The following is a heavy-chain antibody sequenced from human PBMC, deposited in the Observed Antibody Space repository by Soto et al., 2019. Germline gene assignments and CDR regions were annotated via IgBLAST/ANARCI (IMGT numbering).Heavy chain of an antibody. V-gene: IGHV4-30-4*01. Sequence: SETLSLTCTVSGGSMSSGDYYWSWIRQPPGKGLEWIGYIDYTGSTYYSPSLKSRLTLFVDTSKNQFSLKLSSVTAADTAVYYCVRHAQWIIRAYWGQGSLVTVSS. D-gene: IGHD5-12*01. CDR3: VRHAQWIIRAY. J-gene: IGHJ4*02. CDR2: IDYTGST. CDR1: GGSMSSGDYY.